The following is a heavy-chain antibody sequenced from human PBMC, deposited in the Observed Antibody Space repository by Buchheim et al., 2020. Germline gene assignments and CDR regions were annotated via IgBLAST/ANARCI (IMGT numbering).Heavy chain of an antibody. D-gene: IGHD6-19*01. J-gene: IGHJ6*02. Sequence: QVQLVQSGAEVKKPGASVKVSCKASGYTFTSYYMHWVRQAPGQGLEWMGIINPSGGSTSYAQKFQGRVTMTRDTSTSTVYMELSSLRAEDTAVYYCARDYSSGWLYGPGYYYYGMDVWGQGTT. V-gene: IGHV1-46*01. CDR2: INPSGGST. CDR1: GYTFTSYY. CDR3: ARDYSSGWLYGPGYYYYGMDV.